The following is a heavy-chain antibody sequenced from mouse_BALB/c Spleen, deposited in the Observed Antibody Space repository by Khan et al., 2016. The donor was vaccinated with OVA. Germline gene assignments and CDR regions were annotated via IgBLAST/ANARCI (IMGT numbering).Heavy chain of an antibody. V-gene: IGHV3-2*02. D-gene: IGHD2-3*01. Sequence: EVQLVESGPGLVNPSQSLSLTCTVTGYSITSDYAWNWIRQFPENKLEWMGYINYSGSTNYNPALKSRISITRDTSKNQFFLQLNSVTTEDTATSYCARDGSRYNYAMDYWGQGTSVTVSS. CDR1: GYSITSDYA. J-gene: IGHJ4*01. CDR3: ARDGSRYNYAMDY. CDR2: INYSGST.